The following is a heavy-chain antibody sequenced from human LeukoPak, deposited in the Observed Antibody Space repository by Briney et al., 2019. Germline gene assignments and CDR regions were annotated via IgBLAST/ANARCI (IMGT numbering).Heavy chain of an antibody. CDR3: ARDVYGGDSRYVWGEFEY. J-gene: IGHJ4*02. CDR1: GYSITSGYY. Sequence: PSETLSLTCNVSGYSITSGYYWGWIRQPPGKGLEWIGSIYHSGSTYYNPSLKSRVTLSVDTSKNQFSLKMSSVTAADTAVYYCARDVYGGDSRYVWGEFEYWGQGTLVTVSS. V-gene: IGHV4-38-2*02. D-gene: IGHD4-23*01. CDR2: IYHSGST.